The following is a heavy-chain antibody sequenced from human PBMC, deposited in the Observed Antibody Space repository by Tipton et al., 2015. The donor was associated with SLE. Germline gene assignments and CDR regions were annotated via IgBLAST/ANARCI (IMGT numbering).Heavy chain of an antibody. J-gene: IGHJ4*02. CDR2: ISGSGGST. CDR1: GFTFSSYA. V-gene: IGHV3-23*01. CDR3: AKISHPFDF. Sequence: GSLRLSCAASGFTFSSYAMSWVRQAPGKGLEWVSAISGSGGSTYYADSVKGRFTISRDNAQNTLHLQMNSLRADDTAVYYCAKISHPFDFWGQGTLVTVSS.